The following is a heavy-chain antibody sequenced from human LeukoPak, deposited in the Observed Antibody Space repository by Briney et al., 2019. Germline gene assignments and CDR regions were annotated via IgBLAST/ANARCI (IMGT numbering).Heavy chain of an antibody. CDR1: GFTFTNYD. V-gene: IGHV1-8*01. CDR2: MNPINGNT. D-gene: IGHD3-10*01. Sequence: ASVKVSCKAPGFTFTNYDINWVRQATGQGLEWMGWMNPINGNTGYAQKFQGRVTMTRDTSISTAYMELRSLTSEDTAVYYCVRDGEGVAISVNYWFDPWGQGTLVTVSS. CDR3: VRDGEGVAISVNYWFDP. J-gene: IGHJ5*02.